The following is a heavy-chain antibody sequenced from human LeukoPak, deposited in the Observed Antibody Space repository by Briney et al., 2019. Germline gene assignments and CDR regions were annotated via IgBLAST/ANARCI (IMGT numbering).Heavy chain of an antibody. D-gene: IGHD3-22*01. CDR1: GGSINNYY. V-gene: IGHV4-39*01. Sequence: SETLSLTCSVSGGSINNYYWSWIRQPPGKGLEWIGSIHYSGNTYYNPSLKSRVTISVDTSENQFSLKLTSVTAADTAVYYCARPTFASYSSGYHYWGQGTLVTVSS. CDR2: IHYSGNT. CDR3: ARPTFASYSSGYHY. J-gene: IGHJ4*02.